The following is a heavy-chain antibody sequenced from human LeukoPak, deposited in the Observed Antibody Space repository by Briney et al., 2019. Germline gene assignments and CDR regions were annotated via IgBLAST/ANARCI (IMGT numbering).Heavy chain of an antibody. CDR1: GFTFSSYS. V-gene: IGHV3-21*01. CDR3: ARDDYGDFVFDY. D-gene: IGHD4-17*01. J-gene: IGHJ4*02. Sequence: GGSLRLSCAASGFTFSSYSMNWVRQAPGKGLEWVSSISSSSSYIYYADSVKGRFTISRDNAKNSPYLQMNSLRAEDTAVYYCARDDYGDFVFDYWGQGTLVTVSS. CDR2: ISSSSSYI.